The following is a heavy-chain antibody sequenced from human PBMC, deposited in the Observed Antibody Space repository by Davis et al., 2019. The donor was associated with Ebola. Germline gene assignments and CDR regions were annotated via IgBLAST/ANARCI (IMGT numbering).Heavy chain of an antibody. J-gene: IGHJ4*02. V-gene: IGHV3-74*01. CDR3: AKSLVDTYYYDSSGPGDY. Sequence: GESLKISCAASGFIFRSYVMSWVRQPPGKGLLWVSRMKHDGSSTNYADSVRDRFTISRDNGKNTLYLQMNSLRAEDTAVYYCAKSLVDTYYYDSSGPGDYWGQGTLVTVSS. CDR1: GFIFRSYV. D-gene: IGHD3-22*01. CDR2: MKHDGSST.